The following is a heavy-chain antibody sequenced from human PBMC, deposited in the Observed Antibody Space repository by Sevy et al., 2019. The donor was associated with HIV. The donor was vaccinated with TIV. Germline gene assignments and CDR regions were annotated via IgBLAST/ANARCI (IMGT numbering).Heavy chain of an antibody. CDR2: ISGSGGST. D-gene: IGHD3-10*01. CDR1: GFTFSSYA. Sequence: GESLKISCAASGFTFSSYAMGWVRQAPGKGLEWVSAISGSGGSTDYADSVKGRFTISRDNSKNTLYLQMNSLRAEDTAVYYCAGDYYGSGNYYNPFDYWGQGTLVTVSS. J-gene: IGHJ4*02. V-gene: IGHV3-23*01. CDR3: AGDYYGSGNYYNPFDY.